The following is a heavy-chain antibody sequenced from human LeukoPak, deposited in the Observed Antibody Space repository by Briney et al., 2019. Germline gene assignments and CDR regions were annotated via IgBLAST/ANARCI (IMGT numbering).Heavy chain of an antibody. CDR3: ARGPLYYDFWSGYYGNIDY. D-gene: IGHD3-3*01. J-gene: IGHJ4*02. Sequence: SETLSLTCTVSGDSISRSTYYWAWIRQPPGKGLEWIGSVYYGRSPYFNPSLESRATISVDTSKNHFSLKMSSVTAADTAVYYCARGPLYYDFWSGYYGNIDYWGQGTLVTVSS. CDR1: GDSISRSTYY. CDR2: VYYGRSP. V-gene: IGHV4-39*02.